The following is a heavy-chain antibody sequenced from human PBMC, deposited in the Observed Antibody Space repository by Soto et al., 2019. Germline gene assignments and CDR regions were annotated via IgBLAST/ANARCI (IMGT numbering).Heavy chain of an antibody. CDR2: MNPNSGNT. CDR1: GYTFTSYD. J-gene: IGHJ6*02. D-gene: IGHD6-13*01. CDR3: ARDSYSSSWSNSGAYYYYGMDV. Sequence: AASVKVSCKASGYTFTSYDINWVRQATGQGLEWMGWMNPNSGNTGYAQKFQGRVTMTRNTSISTAYMELSSLRSEDTAVYYCARDSYSSSWSNSGAYYYYGMDVWGQGTTVTVSS. V-gene: IGHV1-8*01.